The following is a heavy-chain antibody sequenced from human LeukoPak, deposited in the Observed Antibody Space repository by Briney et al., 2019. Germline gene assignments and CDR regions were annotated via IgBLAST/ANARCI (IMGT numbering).Heavy chain of an antibody. Sequence: ASVKVSCKASGYTFTSYAMHWVRQAPGQRLEWMGWINAGNGNTKYSQKFQGRVTITRDTSASTAYMELSSLRSEDTAVYYCARTYYYDSSGYYNWFDPWGQGTLVTVSS. J-gene: IGHJ5*02. V-gene: IGHV1-3*01. CDR1: GYTFTSYA. CDR2: INAGNGNT. D-gene: IGHD3-22*01. CDR3: ARTYYYDSSGYYNWFDP.